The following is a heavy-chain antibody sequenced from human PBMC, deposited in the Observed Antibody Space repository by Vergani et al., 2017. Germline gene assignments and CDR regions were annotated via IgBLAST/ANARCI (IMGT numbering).Heavy chain of an antibody. CDR1: GGSISSSNW. CDR3: AREHSSGQEFDC. D-gene: IGHD6-19*01. CDR2: IYHSGST. V-gene: IGHV4-4*02. J-gene: IGHJ4*02. Sequence: QVQLQESGPGLVKSSETLSLTCVVSGGSISSSNWWSWVRQPPGKGLEWIGEIYHSGSTNSNPSLKSRVTISVDKSKNQFSLKLSSVTAADTAVYYCAREHSSGQEFDCWGQGTLVIVSS.